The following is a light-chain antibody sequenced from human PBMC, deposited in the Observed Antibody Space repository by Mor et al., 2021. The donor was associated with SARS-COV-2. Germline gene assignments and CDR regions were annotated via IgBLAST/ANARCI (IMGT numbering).Light chain of an antibody. Sequence: KPGQAPKLIIYSKKNRPSGIPDRFSGSGSGSTGFLTITGAQAEDEADYFCNSRARSGNHLKVLFGGGTKLTV. CDR3: NSRARSGNHLKVL. V-gene: IGLV3-19*01. CDR2: SKK. J-gene: IGLJ3*02.